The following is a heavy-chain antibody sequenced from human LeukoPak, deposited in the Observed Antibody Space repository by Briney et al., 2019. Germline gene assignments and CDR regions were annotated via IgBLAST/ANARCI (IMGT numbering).Heavy chain of an antibody. D-gene: IGHD5-12*01. CDR3: ARRGSGYDTNYFDY. Sequence: GESLKISCKGSGYSFTTYWIGWVRQMPGKGLEWMGIIYPGDSDTRYSPSFEGQVTISADKSISTAYLKWSSLEASDTAMYYCARRGSGYDTNYFDYWGQGTLVTVSS. J-gene: IGHJ4*02. CDR2: IYPGDSDT. V-gene: IGHV5-51*01. CDR1: GYSFTTYW.